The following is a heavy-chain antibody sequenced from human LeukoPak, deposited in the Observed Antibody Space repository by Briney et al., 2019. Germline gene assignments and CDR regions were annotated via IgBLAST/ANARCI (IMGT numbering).Heavy chain of an antibody. V-gene: IGHV3-30-3*01. CDR1: GFTFSSYA. Sequence: GGSLRLSCAASGFTFSSYAMHWVRQAPGKGLEWVAVISYDGSNKYYADSVKGRFTISRDNSKNTLYLQMNSLRAEDTAVYYCARYSYGPQGPAFDIWGQGTMVTVSS. CDR2: ISYDGSNK. D-gene: IGHD5-18*01. J-gene: IGHJ3*02. CDR3: ARYSYGPQGPAFDI.